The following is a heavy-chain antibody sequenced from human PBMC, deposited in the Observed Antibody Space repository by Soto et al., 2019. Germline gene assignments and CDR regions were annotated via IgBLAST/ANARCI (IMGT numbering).Heavy chain of an antibody. CDR2: IDTHNGNT. CDR3: ARYIPEALGAHDT. V-gene: IGHV1-18*01. D-gene: IGHD2-2*01. J-gene: IGHJ3*02. Sequence: VQLEQSGPELKKPGASVRVSCKASGYNFTSYGITWLRQAPGQGLEWMAWIDTHNGNTNHAYRLHARVTMTTDKSTTTAYMELRHLRSYHTAVYYFARYIPEALGAHDTWGQGTKDTVSS. CDR1: GYNFTSYG.